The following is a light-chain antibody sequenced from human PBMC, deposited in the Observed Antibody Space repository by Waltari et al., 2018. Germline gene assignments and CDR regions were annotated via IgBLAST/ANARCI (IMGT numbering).Light chain of an antibody. V-gene: IGLV2-8*01. Sequence: QSALTQPPSASGSPGQSVTIYCTVTSSDVGLYNYVSWYQHHPREAPKLIISEVSKRPSGVPDRFSCSKSGATASLTVSALQPEDEADYYCSSFAGYNTTFVFGTGTKVTVL. CDR2: EVS. J-gene: IGLJ1*01. CDR3: SSFAGYNTTFV. CDR1: SSDVGLYNY.